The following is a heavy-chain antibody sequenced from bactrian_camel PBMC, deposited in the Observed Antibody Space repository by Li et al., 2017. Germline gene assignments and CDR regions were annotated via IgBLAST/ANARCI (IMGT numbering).Heavy chain of an antibody. J-gene: IGHJ6*01. CDR1: KFTFSAYD. Sequence: VQLVESGGGLVQPGGSLKLSCAASKFTFSAYDMSWVRQAPGKGLEWVSSIGGSTDYADSAQGRFTISTDSAKNTVYLQLNDLKIEDTAMYYCAKGLGLYSDYDNSWGQGTQVTVS. V-gene: IGHV3S40*01. D-gene: IGHD4*01. CDR3: AKGLGLYSDYDNS. CDR2: IGGST.